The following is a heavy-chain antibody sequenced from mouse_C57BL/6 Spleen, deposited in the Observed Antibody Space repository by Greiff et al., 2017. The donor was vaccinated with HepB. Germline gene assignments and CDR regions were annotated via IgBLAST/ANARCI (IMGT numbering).Heavy chain of an antibody. CDR1: GFSFNTYA. V-gene: IGHV10-1*01. CDR3: VRHRHGSDYYAMDY. D-gene: IGHD1-1*01. Sequence: GGGLVQPKGSLKLSCAASGFSFNTYAMNWVRQAPGKGLEWVARIRSKSNNYATYYADSVKDRFTISRDDSESMLYLQMNNLKTEDTAMYYCVRHRHGSDYYAMDYWGQGTSVTVSS. J-gene: IGHJ4*01. CDR2: IRSKSNNYAT.